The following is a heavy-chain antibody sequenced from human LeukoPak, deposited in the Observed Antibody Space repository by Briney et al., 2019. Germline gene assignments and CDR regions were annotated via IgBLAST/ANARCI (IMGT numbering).Heavy chain of an antibody. CDR1: GGSFSGYY. CDR2: INHSGST. CDR3: AGGDDHHGSGNTHYYNYSMDV. J-gene: IGHJ6*03. Sequence: SETLSLTCAVYGGSFSGYYWSWIRQPPGKGLEWIGEINHSGSTKYNPSLKSRATIAVDTSKNQISLKLNSVTAADTAVYCCAGGDDHHGSGNTHYYNYSMDVWGKGTTVTVSS. V-gene: IGHV4-34*01. D-gene: IGHD3-10*01.